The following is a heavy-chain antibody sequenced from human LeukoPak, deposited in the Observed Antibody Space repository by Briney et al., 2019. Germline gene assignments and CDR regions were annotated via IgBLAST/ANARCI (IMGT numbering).Heavy chain of an antibody. CDR3: ARRGIAAAGFDY. V-gene: IGHV4-59*01. D-gene: IGHD6-13*01. CDR1: GGSISSYY. Sequence: SETLSLTCTVSGGSISSYYWSWIRQPPGKGLEWIGYIYYSGSTNYNPSLKSRVTISVDTSKNQFSLKLSSVTAADTAVYYCARRGIAAAGFDYWGQGTMVTVSS. J-gene: IGHJ4*02. CDR2: IYYSGST.